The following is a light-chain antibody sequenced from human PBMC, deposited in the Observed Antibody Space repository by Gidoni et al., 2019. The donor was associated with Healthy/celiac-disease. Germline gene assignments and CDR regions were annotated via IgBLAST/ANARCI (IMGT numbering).Light chain of an antibody. CDR3: QQRSNWPLLP. CDR1: QSVSSY. J-gene: IGKJ4*01. Sequence: EIVLTQSPATLSLSPGERATLSCRASQSVSSYLAWYQQKPGQAPRLLIHDASNRATVIPARFSGSGSGTDFTLTISRLEPEHFAVYYCQQRSNWPLLPFGGGTKVEIK. V-gene: IGKV3-11*01. CDR2: DAS.